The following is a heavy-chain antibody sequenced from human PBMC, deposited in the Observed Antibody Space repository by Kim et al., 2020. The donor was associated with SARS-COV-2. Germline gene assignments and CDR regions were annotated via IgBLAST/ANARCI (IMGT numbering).Heavy chain of an antibody. J-gene: IGHJ4*02. CDR3: ARQGTMTTYYFDY. D-gene: IGHD4-17*01. V-gene: IGHV4-59*08. Sequence: SNPPHKSRLTISVDTPSNQFSLKLNSVTAADTAVYYCARQGTMTTYYFDYWGQGTLVTVSS.